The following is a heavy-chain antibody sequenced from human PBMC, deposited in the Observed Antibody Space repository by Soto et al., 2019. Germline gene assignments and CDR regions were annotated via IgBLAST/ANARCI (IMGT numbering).Heavy chain of an antibody. D-gene: IGHD3-9*01. Sequence: VESLKISCNGSGYSFTSDWISWVRQMPGKGLEWMGRIDPSDSYTNYSPSFQGHVTISADKSISTAYLQWSSLKASDTAMYYCASLYYDILTGYYTGPDAFDIWGQGTMVTVSS. J-gene: IGHJ3*02. V-gene: IGHV5-10-1*01. CDR1: GYSFTSDW. CDR2: IDPSDSYT. CDR3: ASLYYDILTGYYTGPDAFDI.